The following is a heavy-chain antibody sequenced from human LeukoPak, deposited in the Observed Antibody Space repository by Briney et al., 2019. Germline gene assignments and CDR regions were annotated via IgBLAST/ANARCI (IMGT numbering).Heavy chain of an antibody. CDR1: GFTVSSNY. D-gene: IGHD2-2*01. J-gene: IGHJ4*02. V-gene: IGHV3-66*01. CDR2: IYSGGST. CDR3: ARVAFFCSNTSCSSFFDY. Sequence: PGGSLRLSCAASGFTVSSNYMSWVRQAPGKGLEWVSVIYSGGSTYYADSVKGRFTISRDNSKNTLYLQMNSLRAEDTAVYYCARVAFFCSNTSCSSFFDYWGQGTLVTVSS.